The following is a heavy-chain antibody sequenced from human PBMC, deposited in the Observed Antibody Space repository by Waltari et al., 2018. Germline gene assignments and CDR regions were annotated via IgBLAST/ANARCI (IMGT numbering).Heavy chain of an antibody. CDR1: GYSISSGYY. Sequence: QVQLQESGPGLVKPSETLSLTCAFSGYSISSGYYWGWIRQPPGKGLEWIGSIYHSGSTYYNPSLKSRVTISVDTSKNQFSLKLSSVTAADTAVYYCARDRSCTGGVCYLFDYWGQGTLVTVSS. D-gene: IGHD2-8*02. J-gene: IGHJ4*02. CDR3: ARDRSCTGGVCYLFDY. V-gene: IGHV4-38-2*02. CDR2: IYHSGST.